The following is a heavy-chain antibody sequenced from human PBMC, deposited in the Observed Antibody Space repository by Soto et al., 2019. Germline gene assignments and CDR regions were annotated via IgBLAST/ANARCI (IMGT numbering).Heavy chain of an antibody. Sequence: SGPTLVKPTQTLTLTCTFSGFSLSTSGVGVGWIRQPPGKALEWLALIYWDDDKRYSPSLKSRLTITKDTSKNQVVLTMTNMDPVDTATYYCAHRYGVSYSSSCDAFDIWGQGTMVTVSS. CDR2: IYWDDDK. J-gene: IGHJ3*02. V-gene: IGHV2-5*02. D-gene: IGHD6-13*01. CDR3: AHRYGVSYSSSCDAFDI. CDR1: GFSLSTSGVG.